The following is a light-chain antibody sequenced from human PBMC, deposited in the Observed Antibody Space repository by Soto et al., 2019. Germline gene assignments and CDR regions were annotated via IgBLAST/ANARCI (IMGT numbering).Light chain of an antibody. J-gene: IGKJ4*01. CDR1: QSVSSN. CDR3: QQYNNWPLT. V-gene: IGKV3-15*01. CDR2: VAS. Sequence: EIVMTQSPATLSVSPGERATLSCRASQSVSSNLAWYQQKPGQVPTLLIHVASTRATGVPARFSGSGSGTEFTLTISSLQSEDFAVYYCQQYNNWPLTFGGGTKVEIK.